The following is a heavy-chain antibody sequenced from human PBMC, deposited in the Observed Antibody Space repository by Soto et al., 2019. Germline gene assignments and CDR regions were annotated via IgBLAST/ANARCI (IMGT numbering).Heavy chain of an antibody. CDR2: IWFDGVKE. V-gene: IGHV3-33*01. J-gene: IGHJ6*02. CDR3: TRATFDV. Sequence: HPGGSLRLSCAVSGFSFSTYAMHWVRQAPGKGLEWLAIIWFDGVKEYYAESVRGRFTISIDNSKNTVFLQMDTVGAEDSALYYCTRATFDVWGQGTTVTVSS. CDR1: GFSFSTYA.